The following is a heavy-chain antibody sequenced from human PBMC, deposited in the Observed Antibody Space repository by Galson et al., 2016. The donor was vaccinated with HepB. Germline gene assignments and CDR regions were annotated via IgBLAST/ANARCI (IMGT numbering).Heavy chain of an antibody. V-gene: IGHV3-33*01. D-gene: IGHD1-26*01. CDR1: GFSVSRFG. Sequence: SLRLSCAASGFSVSRFGMHWVRQAPGKGLEWVAIIWDNGRNKQYTDSVKGRFTISSDSSENRVYLQMNSLSAEDTAVYYCARDSEGGPSDFGYWGQGTLVTVSS. J-gene: IGHJ4*02. CDR2: IWDNGRNK. CDR3: ARDSEGGPSDFGY.